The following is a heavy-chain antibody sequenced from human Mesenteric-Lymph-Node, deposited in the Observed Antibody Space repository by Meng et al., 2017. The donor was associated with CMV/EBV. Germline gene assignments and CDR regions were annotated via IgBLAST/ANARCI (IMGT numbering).Heavy chain of an antibody. CDR1: GYSFASFW. J-gene: IGHJ3*02. CDR3: AAQRGLGNDDYDI. V-gene: IGHV5-51*01. CDR2: FYPGDSQS. D-gene: IGHD3-10*01. Sequence: GESLKISCKASGYSFASFWIGWVRQMPGKGLEWMGIFYPGDSQSRYSPSFQGQITISVDKSISTAYLHWSSLRASDTAIYYCAAQRGLGNDDYDIWGQGTMVTVSS.